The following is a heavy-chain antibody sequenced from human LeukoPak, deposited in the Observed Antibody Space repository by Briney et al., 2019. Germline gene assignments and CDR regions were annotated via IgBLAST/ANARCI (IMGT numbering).Heavy chain of an antibody. J-gene: IGHJ2*01. CDR3: ARDQGVGQKLAYNWFFDL. CDR1: GGTFSSYA. CDR2: IIPILGIT. D-gene: IGHD6-13*01. V-gene: IGHV1-69*04. Sequence: SVKVSCKASGGTFSSYAISWVRQAPGQGLEWLGRIIPILGITNYAQKFQARVTITADTSTSTAYMELSSLRSEDTAVYYCARDQGVGQKLAYNWFFDLWGRGTLVTVSS.